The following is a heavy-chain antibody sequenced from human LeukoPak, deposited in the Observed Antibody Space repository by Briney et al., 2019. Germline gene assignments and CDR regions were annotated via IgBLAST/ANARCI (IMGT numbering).Heavy chain of an antibody. J-gene: IGHJ4*02. V-gene: IGHV1-18*01. D-gene: IGHD2-2*01. Sequence: GASVKVSCKTSGYSFTSYGINWVRQAPGQGLEWMGWISVYNGNTNYAQKFQGRVTMTTDTSTSTAYMELRSLRSDDTAVYYCASGYCSNTRCYALDYWGQGTLVTVSS. CDR2: ISVYNGNT. CDR1: GYSFTSYG. CDR3: ASGYCSNTRCYALDY.